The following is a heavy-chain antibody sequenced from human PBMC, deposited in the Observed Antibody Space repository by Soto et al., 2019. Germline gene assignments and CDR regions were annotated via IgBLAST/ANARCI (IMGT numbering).Heavy chain of an antibody. J-gene: IGHJ3*02. CDR2: IYYSGST. D-gene: IGHD3-22*01. CDR1: GGSISSGGYY. V-gene: IGHV4-31*03. Sequence: SETLSLTCTVSGGSISSGGYYWSWIRQHPGKGLEWIGYIYYSGSTYYNPSLKSRVTISVDTSKNQFPLKLSSVTAADTAVYYCARLAYYYDSSGYPHAFDIWGQGTMVTVSS. CDR3: ARLAYYYDSSGYPHAFDI.